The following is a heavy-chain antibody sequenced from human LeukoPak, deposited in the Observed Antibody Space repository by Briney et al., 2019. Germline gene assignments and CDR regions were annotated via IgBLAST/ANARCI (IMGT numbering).Heavy chain of an antibody. D-gene: IGHD4-11*01. Sequence: GASVKVSCKASGYTFIGYYMHWVRQAPGQGLEWMGWINPNSGGTNYAQKFQGRVTMTRDTSISTVYMELRSLTYEDTALYYCARRFDYGNHAFHHYYMDVWGKGTTVSVSS. CDR3: ARRFDYGNHAFHHYYMDV. CDR1: GYTFIGYY. J-gene: IGHJ6*03. CDR2: INPNSGGT. V-gene: IGHV1-2*02.